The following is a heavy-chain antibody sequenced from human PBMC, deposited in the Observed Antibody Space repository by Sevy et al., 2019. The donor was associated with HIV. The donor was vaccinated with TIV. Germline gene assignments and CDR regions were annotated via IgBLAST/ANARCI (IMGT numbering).Heavy chain of an antibody. J-gene: IGHJ6*02. CDR2: IGSAGSST. D-gene: IGHD5-18*01. CDR3: ARGYSYGYGMDV. V-gene: IGHV3-74*01. Sequence: GGSLRLSCKASGFTFSSYWMHWVRQSPGKGLVWVSRIGSAGSSTTYADSVKGRFTSSRDNAKNTLHLQMNSLRAEDTAVYYCARGYSYGYGMDVWGQGTTVTVSS. CDR1: GFTFSSYW.